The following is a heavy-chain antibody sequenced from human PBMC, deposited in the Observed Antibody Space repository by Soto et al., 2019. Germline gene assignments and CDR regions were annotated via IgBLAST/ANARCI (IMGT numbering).Heavy chain of an antibody. J-gene: IGHJ4*02. CDR2: IHLGGTT. Sequence: SETLSLTCAVSGYSITSSSFWGWIRQPPGKGLEWIGSIHLGGTTYYDPSLKSRVTISLDTSRNEFSLRLTSVTAADTAVYYCARPRPNFGAVDSWGQGALVTVSS. V-gene: IGHV4-38-2*01. D-gene: IGHD3-10*01. CDR3: ARPRPNFGAVDS. CDR1: GYSITSSSF.